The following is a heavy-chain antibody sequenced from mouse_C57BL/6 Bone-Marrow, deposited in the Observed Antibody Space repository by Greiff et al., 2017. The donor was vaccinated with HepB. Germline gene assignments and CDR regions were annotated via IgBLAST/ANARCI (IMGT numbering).Heavy chain of an antibody. CDR2: IYPGSGNT. CDR1: GYSFTSYY. Sequence: QVHVKQSGPELVKPGASVKISCKASGYSFTSYYIHWVKQRPGQGLEWIGWIYPGSGNTKYNEKFKGKATLTADTSSSTAYMQLSSLTSEDSAVYYCARWVPANYYRGFAYWGQGTLVTVSA. CDR3: ARWVPANYYRGFAY. V-gene: IGHV1-66*01. D-gene: IGHD2-1*01. J-gene: IGHJ3*01.